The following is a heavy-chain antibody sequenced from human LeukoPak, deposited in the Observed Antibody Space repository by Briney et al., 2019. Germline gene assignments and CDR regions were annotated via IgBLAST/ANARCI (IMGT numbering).Heavy chain of an antibody. V-gene: IGHV4-39*07. J-gene: IGHJ2*01. CDR3: ARDPRGSGYFDL. D-gene: IGHD3-10*01. CDR2: IYYSGST. CDR1: GGSLSSSSYY. Sequence: PSETLSLTCTVSGGSLSSSSYYWGWIRQPPGKGLEWIGRIYYSGSTYYNPSLKSRVTISVDTSKNQFSLKLSSVTAADTAVYYCARDPRGSGYFDLWGRGTLVTVSS.